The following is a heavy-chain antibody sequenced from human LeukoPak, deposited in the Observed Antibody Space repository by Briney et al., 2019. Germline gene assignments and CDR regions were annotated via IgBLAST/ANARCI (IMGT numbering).Heavy chain of an antibody. V-gene: IGHV3-23*01. Sequence: GGSLRLSCAASGFTFSSYVMSWVRQAPGKGLEWVSTISDSGGGTYYADSVKGRFTISRDNSKTTLYLQMNSLRADDTAVYYCDGADFWGQGTLVTVSS. CDR2: ISDSGGGT. J-gene: IGHJ4*02. CDR1: GFTFSSYV. CDR3: DGADF.